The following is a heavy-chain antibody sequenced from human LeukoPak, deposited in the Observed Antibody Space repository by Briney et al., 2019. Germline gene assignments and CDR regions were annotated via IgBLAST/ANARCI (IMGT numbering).Heavy chain of an antibody. CDR2: IYYSGST. J-gene: IGHJ6*02. Sequence: SETLSLTCTVSGGSISSYYWSWIRQPPGKGLEWIGYIYYSGSTNYNPSPKSRVTISVDTSKNQFSLKLSPVTAADTAVYYCARGINGYSYGPYYGMDVWGQGTTVTVSS. CDR3: ARGINGYSYGPYYGMDV. D-gene: IGHD5-18*01. CDR1: GGSISSYY. V-gene: IGHV4-59*01.